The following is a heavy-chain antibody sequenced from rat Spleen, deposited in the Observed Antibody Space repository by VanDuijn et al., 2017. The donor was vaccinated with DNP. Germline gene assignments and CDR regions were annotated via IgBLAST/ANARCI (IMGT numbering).Heavy chain of an antibody. D-gene: IGHD1-5*01. CDR1: GYSITSCCR. CDR2: INSAGSI. Sequence: EVQLQESGPGLLKPSQSLSLTCSVTGYSITSCCRWTWIRKFPGHKLEWMGYINSAGSIEYNPSLKGRISITRDTSKNQFFLQLNSVTTEDTATYYCARWNIGTSTLDYWGQGVMVTVSS. J-gene: IGHJ2*01. V-gene: IGHV3-3*01. CDR3: ARWNIGTSTLDY.